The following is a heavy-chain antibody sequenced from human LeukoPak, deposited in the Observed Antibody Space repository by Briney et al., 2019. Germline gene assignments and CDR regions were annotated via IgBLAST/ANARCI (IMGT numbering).Heavy chain of an antibody. Sequence: PGGSLRLSCAASGFTFSSYTMNWVRQPPGKGLEWVSYISSSGSTIYYADSVKGRFTISRDNSKNTLYLQMNSLRAEDTAVYYCAKDLQGRIVVVPAAICNWFDPWGQGTLVTVSS. D-gene: IGHD2-2*01. CDR1: GFTFSSYT. CDR3: AKDLQGRIVVVPAAICNWFDP. CDR2: ISSSGSTI. V-gene: IGHV3-48*01. J-gene: IGHJ5*02.